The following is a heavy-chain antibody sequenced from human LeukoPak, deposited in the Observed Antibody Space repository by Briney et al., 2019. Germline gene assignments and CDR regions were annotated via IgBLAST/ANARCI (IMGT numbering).Heavy chain of an antibody. CDR1: GFTFTNYW. CDR2: IKQDGSEK. Sequence: GGSLRLSCAASGFTFTNYWMSWVRQAPGKGLEWVANIKQDGSEKYYVDSVKGRFTISRDNAKNSLFLQMNSLRAEDTAVYYCARGEYYYDGGYWGQGTLVTVSS. J-gene: IGHJ4*02. D-gene: IGHD3-22*01. V-gene: IGHV3-7*04. CDR3: ARGEYYYDGGY.